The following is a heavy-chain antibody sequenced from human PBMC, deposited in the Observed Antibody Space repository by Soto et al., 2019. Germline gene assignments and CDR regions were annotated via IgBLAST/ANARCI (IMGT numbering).Heavy chain of an antibody. V-gene: IGHV3-23*01. CDR2: ISTGGGVT. CDR1: GFSFSTYA. Sequence: GGSLRLSCAASGFSFSTYAMTWVRQAPGKGLEWVSTISTGGGVTYYADSVKGRFTISRDNSKNTLDLQMNSLRADDTAIYYCAKEKYSRSSPFDYWGQGTLVTVSS. J-gene: IGHJ4*02. D-gene: IGHD6-6*01. CDR3: AKEKYSRSSPFDY.